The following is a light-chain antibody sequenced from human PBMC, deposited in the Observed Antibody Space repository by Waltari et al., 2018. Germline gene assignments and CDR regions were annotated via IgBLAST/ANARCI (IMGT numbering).Light chain of an antibody. J-gene: IGKJ2*02. CDR3: QQRSAWPGT. Sequence: EIVLTQSPATLSLSPGERATLSCRASQSVYNYLVWYQQKPGQAPRLLIYDTSNRATGIPARFSGSGSGTDFTLTISSLEPEDFVVYYCQQRSAWPGTFGQGTKLDIK. CDR1: QSVYNY. CDR2: DTS. V-gene: IGKV3-11*01.